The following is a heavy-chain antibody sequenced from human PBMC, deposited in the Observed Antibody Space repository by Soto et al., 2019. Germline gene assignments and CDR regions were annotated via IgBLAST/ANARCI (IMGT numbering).Heavy chain of an antibody. CDR3: LRVVEAATRKTDFDS. V-gene: IGHV4-39*03. Sequence: PSETLCFTCDFYEGCIDNSHSCWGWIRQPPGKGLEFIGSVYYTGGAYYNPSLKSRVTVSVDTSKNQLSLRVNSVTAADTALYYCLRVVEAATRKTDFDSWGQGILVTVSS. CDR2: VYYTGGA. D-gene: IGHD2-15*01. CDR1: EGCIDNSHSC. J-gene: IGHJ4*02.